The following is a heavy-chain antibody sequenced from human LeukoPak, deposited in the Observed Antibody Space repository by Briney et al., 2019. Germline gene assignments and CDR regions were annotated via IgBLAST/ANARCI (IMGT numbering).Heavy chain of an antibody. V-gene: IGHV4-4*07. CDR1: GGSLSRYY. CDR2: IYTSGRT. CDR3: ARELRGSWPFDY. Sequence: SETLSLTCPVSGGSLSRYYWSWIRQPAGNGLDWIGRIYTSGRTNYNPSLKSRVTISVDTSKNQFSLKLSSVTAADTAVYYCARELRGSWPFDYWGQGTLVIVSS. D-gene: IGHD1-26*01. J-gene: IGHJ4*02.